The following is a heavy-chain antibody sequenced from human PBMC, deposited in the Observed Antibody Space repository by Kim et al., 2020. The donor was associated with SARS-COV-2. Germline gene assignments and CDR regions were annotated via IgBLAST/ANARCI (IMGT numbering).Heavy chain of an antibody. CDR1: GYTFTDYY. Sequence: ASVKVSCKASGYTFTDYYIHWVRQAPGQGLEWMGWINPYSGDTNYAQKFQVRVTMTRDTSISTPYVELSSLRSDDTAVYYCARSAHFCSGHYLDLWGQGTLITVSP. V-gene: IGHV1-2*02. J-gene: IGHJ5*02. CDR2: INPYSGDT. D-gene: IGHD3-3*01. CDR3: ARSAHFCSGHYLDL.